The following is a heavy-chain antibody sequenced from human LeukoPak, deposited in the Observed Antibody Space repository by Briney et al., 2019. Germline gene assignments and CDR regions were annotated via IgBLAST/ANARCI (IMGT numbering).Heavy chain of an antibody. CDR1: GGSISSYY. CDR3: ARRRTTGLSGYMDA. J-gene: IGHJ6*03. D-gene: IGHD1-1*01. V-gene: IGHV4-59*08. Sequence: PSETLSLTCSVSGGSISSYYWSWLRQRPGKGLEWIGDTYYSGNSNYNPSLESRVSISVGTSKKQFSLKLTSVTAADTAVYYCARRRTTGLSGYMDAWGKGTTVTVSS. CDR2: TYYSGNS.